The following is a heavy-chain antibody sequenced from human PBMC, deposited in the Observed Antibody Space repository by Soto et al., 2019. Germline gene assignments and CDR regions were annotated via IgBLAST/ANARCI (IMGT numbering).Heavy chain of an antibody. CDR2: IKQDGSEK. D-gene: IGHD2-15*01. J-gene: IGHJ4*02. V-gene: IGHV3-7*01. CDR3: ARDRSGVVVAATPTDY. CDR1: GFTFSRYW. Sequence: EVQLVESGGGLVQPGGSLRLSCAASGFTFSRYWISWVRQAPGKGLEWVANIKQDGSEKYYVDSVKGRFTISRDNAKNSLYLQMNSLRAEDTAVYYCARDRSGVVVAATPTDYCGQGTLVTVSS.